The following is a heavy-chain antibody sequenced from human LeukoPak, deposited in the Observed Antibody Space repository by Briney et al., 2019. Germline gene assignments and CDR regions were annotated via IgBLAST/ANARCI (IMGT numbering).Heavy chain of an antibody. CDR1: GYTFTSYD. CDR3: ARSSVGARRRIDY. V-gene: IGHV1-8*01. Sequence: GASVKVSCKASGYTFTSYDINWVRQATGQGLEWMGWMNPNSGNTGYAQNFQGRVTMTRSASINTAYMELSSLTSDDTAVYYCARSSVGARRRIDYWGQGTLVTASS. D-gene: IGHD1-26*01. CDR2: MNPNSGNT. J-gene: IGHJ4*02.